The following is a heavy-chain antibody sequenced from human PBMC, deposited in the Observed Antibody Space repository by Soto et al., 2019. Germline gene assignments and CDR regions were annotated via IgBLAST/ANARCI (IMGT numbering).Heavy chain of an antibody. D-gene: IGHD3-22*01. J-gene: IGHJ4*02. V-gene: IGHV1-24*01. CDR1: GYTLTELS. CDR2: FDPEDGET. CDR3: ATGPSRGSYYYDSSGYYPQFDY. Sequence: ASVKVSCKVSGYTLTELSMHWVRQAPGKGLEWMGGFDPEDGETIYAQKFQGRVTMTEDTSTDTAYMELSSLRSEDTAVYNYATGPSRGSYYYDSSGYYPQFDYWGQGTLVTVSS.